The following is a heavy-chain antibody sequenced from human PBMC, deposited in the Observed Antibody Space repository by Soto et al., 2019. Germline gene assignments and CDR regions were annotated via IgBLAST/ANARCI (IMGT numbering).Heavy chain of an antibody. CDR3: ARDPYGSGSGGVYYYYALDV. Sequence: SETLSLTCTVSVGSITTYYWNWIRQSPGKGLEWIASISYSGSTNYNPALRSRITISIDTSKNQFSLTLTSVTAADTAVYYCARDPYGSGSGGVYYYYALDVWGQGTTVTV. CDR2: ISYSGST. J-gene: IGHJ6*02. V-gene: IGHV4-59*13. CDR1: VGSITTYY. D-gene: IGHD5-12*01.